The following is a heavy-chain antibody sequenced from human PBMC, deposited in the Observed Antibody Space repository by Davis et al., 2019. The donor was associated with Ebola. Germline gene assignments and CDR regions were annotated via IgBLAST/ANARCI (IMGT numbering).Heavy chain of an antibody. J-gene: IGHJ6*04. CDR1: GGSISSSSYY. CDR3: ARDQSYYDSSGYYSYGMDV. Sequence: SETLSLTCTVSGGSISSSSYYWSWIRQPPGKGLEWIGEINHSGSTNYNPSLKSRVTISVDTSKNQFSLKLSSVTAADTAVYYCARDQSYYDSSGYYSYGMDVWGKGTTVTVSS. V-gene: IGHV4-39*07. CDR2: INHSGST. D-gene: IGHD3-22*01.